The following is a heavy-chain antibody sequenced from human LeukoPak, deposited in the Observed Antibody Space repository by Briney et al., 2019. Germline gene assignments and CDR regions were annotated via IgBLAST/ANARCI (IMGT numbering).Heavy chain of an antibody. Sequence: GGSLRLSCAASGFTFDDYAMHWVRQAPGKGLERVSGISWNSGSIGYADSVKGRFTISRDNAKNSLYLQMNSLRAEDTALYYCAKDTEGYYDSSGYFVYWGQGTLVTVSS. J-gene: IGHJ4*02. D-gene: IGHD3-22*01. CDR1: GFTFDDYA. CDR3: AKDTEGYYDSSGYFVY. CDR2: ISWNSGSI. V-gene: IGHV3-9*01.